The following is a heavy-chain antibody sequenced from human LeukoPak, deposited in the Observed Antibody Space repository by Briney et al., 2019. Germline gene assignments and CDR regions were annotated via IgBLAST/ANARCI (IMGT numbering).Heavy chain of an antibody. V-gene: IGHV1-2*02. D-gene: IGHD5-24*01. CDR1: GYIFTGYY. Sequence: ASVKVSCKASGYIFTGYYMHWVRQAPGQGLEWMGWINPNSGDTNYAQKFQGRVTMTRDTSISTAYMELSSLRSEDTAGYYCARDGYNSRYFYYWGQGTLVTVAS. J-gene: IGHJ4*02. CDR2: INPNSGDT. CDR3: ARDGYNSRYFYY.